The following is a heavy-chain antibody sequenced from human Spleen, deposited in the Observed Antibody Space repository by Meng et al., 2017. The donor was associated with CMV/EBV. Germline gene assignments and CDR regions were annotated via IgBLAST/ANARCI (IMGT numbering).Heavy chain of an antibody. CDR3: ERGIRGGSGAWFDP. Sequence: VERVGVWGRLVQPVGSMRLYCASSELTLSDYYMSWILQARGKVLEWVAYLSSSSRYTNYADYVKDRFTISRDKAKNSLYLQMNSLRAEDTAVYYCERGIRGGSGAWFDPWGQGTLVTVSS. CDR2: LSSSSRYT. V-gene: IGHV3-11*06. CDR1: ELTLSDYY. J-gene: IGHJ5*02. D-gene: IGHD3-16*01.